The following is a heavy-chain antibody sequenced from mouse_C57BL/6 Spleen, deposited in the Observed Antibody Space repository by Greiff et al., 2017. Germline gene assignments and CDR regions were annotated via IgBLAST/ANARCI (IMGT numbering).Heavy chain of an antibody. CDR2: IDPANGNT. Sequence: EVQLQQSVAELVRPGASVKLSCTASGFNFKNSYMHWVKQRPEQGLEWIGRIDPANGNTKYAQKFKGKATITADTSSNTAYLQLSSLTSEDTAIYYCARPRTDYSNYWFAYWGQGTLVTVSA. D-gene: IGHD2-5*01. V-gene: IGHV14-3*01. J-gene: IGHJ3*01. CDR3: ARPRTDYSNYWFAY. CDR1: GFNFKNSY.